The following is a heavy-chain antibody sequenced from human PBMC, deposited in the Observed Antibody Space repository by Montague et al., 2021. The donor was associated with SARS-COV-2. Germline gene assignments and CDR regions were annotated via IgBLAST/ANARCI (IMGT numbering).Heavy chain of an antibody. V-gene: IGHV4-61*02. CDR1: GDSITSGFYY. D-gene: IGHD3-9*01. Sequence: TLSLTCAVSGDSITSGFYYWSWLRQPAGRGLEWIGRIHTSGSTTYNPSLKTRVTISLDRSKNQFSLILSSVTAADTAVYFCARDFDWQQDPSTDYFHYGMDVWGQGTTAIVSS. CDR3: ARDFDWQQDPSTDYFHYGMDV. CDR2: IHTSGST. J-gene: IGHJ6*02.